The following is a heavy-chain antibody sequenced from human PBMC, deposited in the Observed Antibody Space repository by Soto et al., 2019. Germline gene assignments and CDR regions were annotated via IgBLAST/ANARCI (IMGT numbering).Heavy chain of an antibody. Sequence: GSLRLSCAASGFTFSSYSMNWVRQAPGKGLEWVSYISSSSSTIYCADSVKGRFTISRDNAKNSLYLQMNSLRAEDTAVYYCASHGITMVRGVIIGDDYWGQGTLVTVSS. CDR3: ASHGITMVRGVIIGDDY. CDR2: ISSSSSTI. D-gene: IGHD3-10*01. J-gene: IGHJ4*02. CDR1: GFTFSSYS. V-gene: IGHV3-48*01.